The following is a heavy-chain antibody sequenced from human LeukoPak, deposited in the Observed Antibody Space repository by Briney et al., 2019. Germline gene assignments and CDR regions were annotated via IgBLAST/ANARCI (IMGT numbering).Heavy chain of an antibody. CDR1: GFTFSDYY. CDR2: ISSSSSYT. D-gene: IGHD2/OR15-2a*01. V-gene: IGHV3-11*06. CDR3: ANNRASLDY. J-gene: IGHJ4*02. Sequence: PGGSLRLSCAASGFTFSDYYMSWIRQAPGKGLEWVSYISSSSSYTNYADSVKGRFTISRDNSKNTLYLQMNSLRAEDTAVYYCANNRASLDYWGQGTLVTVSS.